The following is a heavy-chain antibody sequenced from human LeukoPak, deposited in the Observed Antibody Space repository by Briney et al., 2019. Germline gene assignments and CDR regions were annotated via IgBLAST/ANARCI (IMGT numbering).Heavy chain of an antibody. D-gene: IGHD3-22*01. CDR2: ITSSGSTI. J-gene: IGHJ4*02. V-gene: IGHV3-48*03. CDR1: GFTFSSYE. Sequence: PGGSLRLSCAASGFTFSSYEMNWVRQAPGKGLEWVSYITSSGSTIYYADSVKGRFTISRDNAKNSLYLQMNSLRAEDTAVYYCAIPTYYYESSGQGYWGQGTLVTVSS. CDR3: AIPTYYYESSGQGY.